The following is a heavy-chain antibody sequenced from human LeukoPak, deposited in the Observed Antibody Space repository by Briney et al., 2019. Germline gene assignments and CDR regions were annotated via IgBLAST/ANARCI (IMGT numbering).Heavy chain of an antibody. Sequence: PSETLSLTCAVYGGSFSGYYWSRIRQPPGKGLEWIGSFYHSGNTYYNPSLKSRVTISVDTSKNQFSLKLSSVTAADTAVYYCARTYYYDSSGYFTRTFDAFDIWGQGTMVTVSS. CDR2: FYHSGNT. V-gene: IGHV4-34*01. J-gene: IGHJ3*02. D-gene: IGHD3-22*01. CDR1: GGSFSGYY. CDR3: ARTYYYDSSGYFTRTFDAFDI.